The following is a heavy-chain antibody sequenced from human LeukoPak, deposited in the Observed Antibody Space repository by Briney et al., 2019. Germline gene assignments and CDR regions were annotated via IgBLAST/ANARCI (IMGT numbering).Heavy chain of an antibody. J-gene: IGHJ3*02. Sequence: PSETLSLTCTVSGGSISSYYWSWIRRPPGKGLEWIGYIYYSGSTNYNPSLKSRVTISVDTSKNQFSLKLSSVTAADTAVYYCARDLTSGYSLDDAFDIWGQGTMVTVSS. D-gene: IGHD3-22*01. CDR1: GGSISSYY. CDR2: IYYSGST. V-gene: IGHV4-59*01. CDR3: ARDLTSGYSLDDAFDI.